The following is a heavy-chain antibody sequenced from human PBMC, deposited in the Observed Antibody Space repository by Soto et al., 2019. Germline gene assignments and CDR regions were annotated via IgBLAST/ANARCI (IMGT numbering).Heavy chain of an antibody. CDR1: GFSITSFA. J-gene: IGHJ4*02. D-gene: IGHD1-26*01. CDR2: ISASGGST. Sequence: GGSLRLSCVVSGFSITSFAMSWVRQAPGKGLEWASAISASGGSTYADSVKGRFTISRDNSKNTLYLQMNSLRVEDTAVYYCAKVLSSGSYSGALEYWGQGALVTVSS. CDR3: AKVLSSGSYSGALEY. V-gene: IGHV3-23*01.